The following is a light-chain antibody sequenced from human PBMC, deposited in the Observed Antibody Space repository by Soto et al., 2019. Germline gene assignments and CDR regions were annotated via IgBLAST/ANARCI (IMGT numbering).Light chain of an antibody. Sequence: DIQMTQSPSSLSASVGDRVTITCRASQSISSYLNWYQQKPGKVPKLLIYAASTLQSGVPSRFSGSGSGTDFTLTISSLQPEDVATYYCQKYNSAPLTFGGGTKV. CDR1: QSISSY. J-gene: IGKJ4*01. V-gene: IGKV1-27*01. CDR2: AAS. CDR3: QKYNSAPLT.